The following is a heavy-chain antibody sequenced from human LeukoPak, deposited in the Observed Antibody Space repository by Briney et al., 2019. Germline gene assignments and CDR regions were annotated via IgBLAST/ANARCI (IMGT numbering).Heavy chain of an antibody. J-gene: IGHJ4*02. Sequence: PGGSMRLSCAASGFTFSRYWMSWVRQPPGKGLEWVANINQDGGDKYHVDSVKGRFTISRDNAKNSLYLQMNSLRAEDTAVYYCARDHDGKDYWGQGTLVTVSS. V-gene: IGHV3-7*01. CDR2: INQDGGDK. CDR1: GFTFSRYW. CDR3: ARDHDGKDY.